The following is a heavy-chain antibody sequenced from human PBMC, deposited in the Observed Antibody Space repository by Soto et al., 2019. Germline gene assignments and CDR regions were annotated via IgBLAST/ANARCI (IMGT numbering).Heavy chain of an antibody. CDR1: GFTFSSYA. Sequence: QVQLVESGGGVVQPGRSLRLSCAASGFTFSSYAMHWVRQAPGKGLEWVAVISYDGSNKYYADSVKGRFTISRDNSKNTLYLQMNSLRAEDTAVYYCAREEGMVTPSYIDYWGQGTLVTVSS. V-gene: IGHV3-30-3*01. D-gene: IGHD2-8*01. CDR3: AREEGMVTPSYIDY. J-gene: IGHJ4*02. CDR2: ISYDGSNK.